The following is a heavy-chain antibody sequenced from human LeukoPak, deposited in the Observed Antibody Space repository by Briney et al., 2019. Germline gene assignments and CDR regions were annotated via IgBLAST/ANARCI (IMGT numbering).Heavy chain of an antibody. CDR3: ATAHYGSGSYYR. CDR2: ISSSSSYI. CDR1: GFTFSSYS. Sequence: GGSLRLSCAASGFTFSSYSMNWVRQPPGKGLEWVASISSSSSYIYYADSVKGRFTISKDNAKNSLYLQMNSLRAEDTAVYYCATAHYGSGSYYRWGQGTLVTVSS. J-gene: IGHJ4*02. V-gene: IGHV3-21*01. D-gene: IGHD3-10*01.